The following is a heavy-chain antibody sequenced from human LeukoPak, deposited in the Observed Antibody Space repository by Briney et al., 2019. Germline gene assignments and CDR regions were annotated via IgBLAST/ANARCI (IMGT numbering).Heavy chain of an antibody. Sequence: GESLKISCKGSGYTFTSYYIAWVRQMSGKGLGWMGIMYPGDSNTRYSPSFQGQVTISADKSINTAYLQWSSLKASDTAMYYCARRDDAYTLDFWGQGTLVTVSS. CDR3: ARRDDAYTLDF. V-gene: IGHV5-51*01. CDR1: GYTFTSYY. CDR2: MYPGDSNT. J-gene: IGHJ4*02. D-gene: IGHD5-24*01.